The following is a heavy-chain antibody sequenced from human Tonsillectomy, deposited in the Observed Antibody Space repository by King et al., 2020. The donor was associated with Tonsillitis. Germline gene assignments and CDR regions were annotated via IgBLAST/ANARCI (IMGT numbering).Heavy chain of an antibody. CDR2: ISGSGGIT. CDR1: GITFSSYA. V-gene: IGHV3-23*04. J-gene: IGHJ3*02. CDR3: AKDWGSKGVVITHDAFDI. Sequence: QLVESGGGLVQPGGSLRLSCAASGITFSSYAMSLGRQAPGKGLEWVSAISGSGGITYYAASVTGRVTISIDNSKNTLYLQMNMLRADDTAVYYCAKDWGSKGVVITHDAFDIWGQGTMVTVSS. D-gene: IGHD3-22*01.